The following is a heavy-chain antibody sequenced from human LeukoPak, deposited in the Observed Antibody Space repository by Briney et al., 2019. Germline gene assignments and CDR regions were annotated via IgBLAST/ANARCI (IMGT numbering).Heavy chain of an antibody. V-gene: IGHV4-4*02. CDR2: IYHSGST. Sequence: PSGTLSLTCAVSGVSISSSNWWSWVRQPPGKGLEWIGEIYHSGSTNYNPSLKSRVTISVDKSKNQFSLKLSSVTAADTAVYYCARIPWRGMVATEEEGYYFDYWGQGTLVTVSS. D-gene: IGHD5-12*01. CDR3: ARIPWRGMVATEEEGYYFDY. J-gene: IGHJ4*02. CDR1: GVSISSSNW.